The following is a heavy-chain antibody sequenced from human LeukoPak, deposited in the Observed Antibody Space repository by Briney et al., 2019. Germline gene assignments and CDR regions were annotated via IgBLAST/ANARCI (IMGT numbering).Heavy chain of an antibody. CDR3: ARTRDYGDYVDY. D-gene: IGHD4-17*01. J-gene: IGHJ4*02. Sequence: ASVKVSCKASGYTFTGYYMHWVRQAPGQGLEWMGRINPNSGGTNYAQKFQGRVTITRDTSISTAYMELSRLRSDDTAVYYCARTRDYGDYVDYWGQGTLVTVSS. CDR2: INPNSGGT. CDR1: GYTFTGYY. V-gene: IGHV1-2*06.